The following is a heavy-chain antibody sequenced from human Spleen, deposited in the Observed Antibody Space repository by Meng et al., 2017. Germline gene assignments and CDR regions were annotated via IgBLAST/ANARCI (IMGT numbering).Heavy chain of an antibody. J-gene: IGHJ4*02. Sequence: LKQWGPVLVNPSEPLSLTCTVSGGSFSDYYWSWIRQPPGKGLEWIGEINHSGSTNYNPSLESRATISVDTSQNNLSLKLSSVTAADSAVYYCARGPTTMAHDFDYWGQGTLVTVSS. D-gene: IGHD4-11*01. CDR3: ARGPTTMAHDFDY. CDR1: GGSFSDYY. CDR2: INHSGST. V-gene: IGHV4-34*01.